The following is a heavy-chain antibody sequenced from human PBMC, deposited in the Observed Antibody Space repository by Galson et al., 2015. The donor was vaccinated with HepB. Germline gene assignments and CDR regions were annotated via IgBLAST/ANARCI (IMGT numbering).Heavy chain of an antibody. J-gene: IGHJ3*02. D-gene: IGHD3-3*01. Sequence: SLRLSCAASGFTFSSYGMHWVRQAPGKGLEWVAFIRYDGSNKYYADSVKGRFTISRDNSKNTLYLQMNSLRAEDTAVYYCAREYPFGVVIMEYAFDIWGQGTMVTVSS. CDR1: GFTFSSYG. CDR2: IRYDGSNK. V-gene: IGHV3-30*02. CDR3: AREYPFGVVIMEYAFDI.